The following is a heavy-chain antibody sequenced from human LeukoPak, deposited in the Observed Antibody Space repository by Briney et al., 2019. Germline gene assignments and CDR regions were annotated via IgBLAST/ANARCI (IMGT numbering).Heavy chain of an antibody. Sequence: PGGSLRLSCAASGFTFSSYGMHWVRQAPGKGLEWVAFIRYDGSNKYYADSVKGRFTISRDNSKNTLYLQMNSLRAEDTAVYYCAKGSEYSSSWYNWFDPWGQGTLVTVSS. J-gene: IGHJ5*02. CDR3: AKGSEYSSSWYNWFDP. D-gene: IGHD6-13*01. V-gene: IGHV3-30*02. CDR1: GFTFSSYG. CDR2: IRYDGSNK.